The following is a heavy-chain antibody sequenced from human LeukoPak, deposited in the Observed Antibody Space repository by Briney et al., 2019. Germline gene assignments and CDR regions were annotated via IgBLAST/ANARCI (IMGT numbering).Heavy chain of an antibody. J-gene: IGHJ3*02. CDR1: GYTFTGYY. D-gene: IGHD2-8*01. V-gene: IGHV1-8*03. Sequence: ASVKVSCKASGYTFTGYYMHWVRQAPGQGLEWMGWMNPNSGNTGYAQKFQGRVTITRNTSISTAYMELSSLRSEDTAVYYCARSNLAKSDAFDIWGQGTMVTVSS. CDR3: ARSNLAKSDAFDI. CDR2: MNPNSGNT.